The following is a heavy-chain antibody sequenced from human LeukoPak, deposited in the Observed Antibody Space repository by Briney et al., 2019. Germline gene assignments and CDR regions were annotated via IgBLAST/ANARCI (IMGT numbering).Heavy chain of an antibody. CDR1: GGTFSSYA. V-gene: IGHV1-69*06. D-gene: IGHD1-26*01. J-gene: IGHJ4*02. Sequence: ASVKVSCKASGGTFSSYAISWVRQAPGQGLEWMGGIIPIFGTANYAQKFQGRVTITADKSTSTAYMELSSLRSEDTAVYYCARGFSGSYQPEGFDYWGQGTLVTVSS. CDR2: IIPIFGTA. CDR3: ARGFSGSYQPEGFDY.